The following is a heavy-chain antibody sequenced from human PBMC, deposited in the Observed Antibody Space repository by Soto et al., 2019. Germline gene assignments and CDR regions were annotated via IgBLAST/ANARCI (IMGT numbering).Heavy chain of an antibody. CDR2: ISGSGGST. CDR1: GFTFSSYA. Sequence: GGSLRLSCAASGFTFSSYAMSWVRQAPGKGLEWVSAISGSGGSTYYADSVKGRFTISRDNSKNTLYLQMNSLRAEDTAVYYCAKDFVEEHIVVVILKHDWGQGTLVTVSS. J-gene: IGHJ4*02. V-gene: IGHV3-23*01. CDR3: AKDFVEEHIVVVILKHD. D-gene: IGHD2-21*01.